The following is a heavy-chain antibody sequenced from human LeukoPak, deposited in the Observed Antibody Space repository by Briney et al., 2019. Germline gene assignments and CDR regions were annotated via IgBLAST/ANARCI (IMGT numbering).Heavy chain of an antibody. D-gene: IGHD5-18*01. CDR1: GFTFSSYA. CDR3: AKVRSLYSHGDVGWDY. J-gene: IGHJ4*02. V-gene: IGHV3-23*01. Sequence: GGSLRLSCAASGFTFSSYAMSWVRQAPGKGLEWVSAISGSGGSTYYADSVKGRFTISRDNSKNTLYLQMNSLRAEDTAVYYCAKVRSLYSHGDVGWDYWGQGTLVTVSS. CDR2: ISGSGGST.